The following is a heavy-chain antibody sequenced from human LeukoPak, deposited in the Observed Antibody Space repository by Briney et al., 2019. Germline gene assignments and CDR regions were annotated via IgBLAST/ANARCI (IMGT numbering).Heavy chain of an antibody. D-gene: IGHD6-13*01. Sequence: PSETLSLTCALSGYSISSGYYWGWIRQPPGKGMEWIGSIYHSGSTYYNPSLKSRVTISVDTSKNQFSLKLSSVTAADTAVYYCARHPAGGTFIGYYMDVWGKGTTVTVSS. CDR1: GYSISSGYY. CDR3: ARHPAGGTFIGYYMDV. CDR2: IYHSGST. V-gene: IGHV4-38-2*01. J-gene: IGHJ6*03.